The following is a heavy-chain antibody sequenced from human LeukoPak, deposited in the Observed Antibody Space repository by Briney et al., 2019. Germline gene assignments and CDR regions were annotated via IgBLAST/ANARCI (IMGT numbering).Heavy chain of an antibody. CDR1: GYTFTSYG. D-gene: IGHD4-23*01. Sequence: ASVKVSCKASGYTFTSYGISWVRQAPGQGLEWMGWINVYNGNTNYAQKLQGRVTLTTDTSTSTAYMELRSLRSDDTAVYYCARVPTTTVVNAFDIWGQGTMVTVSS. V-gene: IGHV1-18*01. CDR2: INVYNGNT. CDR3: ARVPTTTVVNAFDI. J-gene: IGHJ3*02.